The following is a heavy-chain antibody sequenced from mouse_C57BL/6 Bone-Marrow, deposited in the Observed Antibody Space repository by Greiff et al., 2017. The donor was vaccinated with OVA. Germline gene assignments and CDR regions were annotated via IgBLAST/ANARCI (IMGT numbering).Heavy chain of an antibody. D-gene: IGHD1-1*01. J-gene: IGHJ4*01. CDR1: GFTFADYY. V-gene: IGHV7-3*01. CDR2: IRNKANGYTT. Sequence: EVKLVESGGGLVQPGGSLSLSCAASGFTFADYYMSWVRQPPGKALEWLGFIRNKANGYTTEYSASVKGRFTISRDNSQSILYLQMNALRAEDSATYYCASLDYGSSYGGYAMDYWGQGTSVTVSS. CDR3: ASLDYGSSYGGYAMDY.